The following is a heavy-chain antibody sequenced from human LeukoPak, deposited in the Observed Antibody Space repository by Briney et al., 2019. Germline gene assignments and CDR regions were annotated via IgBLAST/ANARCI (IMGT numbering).Heavy chain of an antibody. D-gene: IGHD3-9*01. J-gene: IGHJ4*02. Sequence: PGGSLRLSCAVSGFNFGDYGMIWVRQAPGKGLEWVSGINWNGARTGYADSVKGRFTISRDNAKGSLHLQMNSLRAEDTALYYCASSSNYDILTAANRGQGTLVTVSS. CDR1: GFNFGDYG. CDR2: INWNGART. V-gene: IGHV3-20*04. CDR3: ASSSNYDILTAAN.